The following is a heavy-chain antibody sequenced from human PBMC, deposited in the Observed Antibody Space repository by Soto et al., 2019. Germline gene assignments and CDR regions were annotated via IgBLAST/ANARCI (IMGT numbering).Heavy chain of an antibody. J-gene: IGHJ6*03. CDR2: IYSGGST. Sequence: EVQLVESGGGLVQPGGSLRLSCAASGFTVSSNYMSWVRQAPGKGLEWVSVIYSGGSTYYADSVKGRFTISRDNSKNTLYLQMNSLGAEDTAVYYCARERYSGYDYDYYYSYMDVWGKGTTVTVSS. CDR3: ARERYSGYDYDYYYSYMDV. V-gene: IGHV3-66*01. D-gene: IGHD5-12*01. CDR1: GFTVSSNY.